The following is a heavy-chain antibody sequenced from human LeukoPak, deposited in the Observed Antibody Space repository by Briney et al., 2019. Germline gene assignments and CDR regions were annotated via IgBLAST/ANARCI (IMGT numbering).Heavy chain of an antibody. Sequence: GGSLRLSCAASGFTFSSYSMNWVRQAPGKGLEWVSSISSSSYIYYADSVKGRFTISRDNAKNLLYLQMNSLRAEDTAVYYCARVGAEDAFDIWGQGTMVTVSS. CDR2: ISSSSYI. CDR1: GFTFSSYS. CDR3: ARVGAEDAFDI. V-gene: IGHV3-21*01. J-gene: IGHJ3*02. D-gene: IGHD3-10*01.